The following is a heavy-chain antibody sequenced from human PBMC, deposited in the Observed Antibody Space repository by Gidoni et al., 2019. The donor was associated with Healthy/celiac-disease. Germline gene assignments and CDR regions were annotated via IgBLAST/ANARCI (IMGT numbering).Heavy chain of an antibody. CDR3: AKGDYYDSSGMGVY. CDR2: ISWNSGSI. CDR1: GFTFDDYA. Sequence: EVQLVESGGGLVQPGRSLRLSCAASGFTFDDYAIHWVRQAPGKGLEWVSGISWNSGSIGYADSVKGRFTISRDNAKNSLYLQMNSLRAEDTALYYCAKGDYYDSSGMGVYWGQGTLVTVSS. V-gene: IGHV3-9*01. J-gene: IGHJ4*02. D-gene: IGHD3-22*01.